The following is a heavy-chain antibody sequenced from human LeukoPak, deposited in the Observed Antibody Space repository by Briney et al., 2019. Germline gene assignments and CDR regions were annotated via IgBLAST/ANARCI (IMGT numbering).Heavy chain of an antibody. J-gene: IGHJ6*03. D-gene: IGHD1-26*01. CDR2: INHSGST. Sequence: PSETLSLTCTVSGGSISSSSYYWSWIRQPPGKGLEWIGEINHSGSTNYNPSLKSRVTISVDTSKNQFSLKLSSVTAADTAVYYCARPMRHSSDYYYYMDVWGKGTTVTISS. CDR1: GGSISSSSYY. CDR3: ARPMRHSSDYYYYMDV. V-gene: IGHV4-39*07.